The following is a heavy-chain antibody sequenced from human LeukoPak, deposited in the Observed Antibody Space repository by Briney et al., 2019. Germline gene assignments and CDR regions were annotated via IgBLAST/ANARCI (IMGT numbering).Heavy chain of an antibody. CDR3: AKDHHYYDSSGYYPEGAFDI. D-gene: IGHD3-22*01. CDR1: GFTFSSYS. J-gene: IGHJ3*02. V-gene: IGHV3-21*04. Sequence: PGGSLRLSCAASGFTFSSYSMNWVRQAPGKGLEWVSSVSPSRSHTYYADSVKGRFTISRDNSKNTLYLQMNSLRAEDTAVYYCAKDHHYYDSSGYYPEGAFDIWGQGTMVTVSS. CDR2: VSPSRSHT.